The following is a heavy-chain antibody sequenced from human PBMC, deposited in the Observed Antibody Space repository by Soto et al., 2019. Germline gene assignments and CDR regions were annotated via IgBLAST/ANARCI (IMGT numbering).Heavy chain of an antibody. J-gene: IGHJ3*02. Sequence: GGSRRLSCAASGFTFSSYSMNWVRQAPGKGLEWVSSISSSSSYIYYADSVKGRFTISRDNAKNSLYLQMNSLRAEDTAVYYCARETDSGYDGNDAFDIWGQGTMVTVSS. CDR1: GFTFSSYS. V-gene: IGHV3-21*01. D-gene: IGHD5-12*01. CDR2: ISSSSSYI. CDR3: ARETDSGYDGNDAFDI.